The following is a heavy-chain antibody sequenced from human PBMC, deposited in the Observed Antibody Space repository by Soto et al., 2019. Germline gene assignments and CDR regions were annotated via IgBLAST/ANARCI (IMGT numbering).Heavy chain of an antibody. CDR3: ERGLTGAYYYYYMDV. CDR1: GGSISSYY. V-gene: IGHV4-59*01. D-gene: IGHD7-27*01. Sequence: TSETLSLTCTVCGGSISSYYWSWIRQPPGKGLEWIGYIYYSGSTNYNPSLKSRVTISVDTSKNQFSLKLSSVTAADTAVYYCERGLTGAYYYYYMDVWGKGTTVTVSS. CDR2: IYYSGST. J-gene: IGHJ6*03.